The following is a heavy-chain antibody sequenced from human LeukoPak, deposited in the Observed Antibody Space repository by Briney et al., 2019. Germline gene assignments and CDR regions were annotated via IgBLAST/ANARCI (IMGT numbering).Heavy chain of an antibody. CDR3: AGTSRGSGSYYSKPKYYFDY. V-gene: IGHV3-23*01. CDR1: GFTFSSYG. J-gene: IGHJ4*02. Sequence: GGSLRLSCAASGFTFSSYGMSWVRQAPGKGLEWVSTISGSGGSTYYADSVKGRFTISRDNSENTLYLQMNSLRAEDTAVYYCAGTSRGSGSYYSKPKYYFDYWGQGTLVTVSS. CDR2: ISGSGGST. D-gene: IGHD3-10*01.